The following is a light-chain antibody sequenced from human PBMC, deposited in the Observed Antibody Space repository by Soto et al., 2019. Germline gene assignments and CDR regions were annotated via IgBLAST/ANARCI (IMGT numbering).Light chain of an antibody. CDR1: ESVSSN. V-gene: IGKV3-15*01. CDR3: QQYNNWPHRT. CDR2: GAS. Sequence: VMTQCPATLSVSPGERATLACRASESVSSNLAWYQQRPGQAPRLLIYGASTRATGIPARFSGSGSGTEFTLTISSLQSEDFAVYYCQQYNNWPHRTFGEGTKVDIK. J-gene: IGKJ4*01.